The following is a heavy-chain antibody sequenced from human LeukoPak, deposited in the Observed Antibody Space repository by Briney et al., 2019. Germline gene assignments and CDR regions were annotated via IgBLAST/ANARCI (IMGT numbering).Heavy chain of an antibody. CDR2: IYTSGST. D-gene: IGHD4-17*01. CDR1: GGSISSYY. V-gene: IGHV4-4*07. Sequence: ETLSLTCTVSGGSISSYYWSWIRQPAGKGLEWIGRIYTSGSTNYNPSLKSRVTMSVDTSKNQFSLKLSSVTAADTAVYYCARALTVTTFNYYYGMDVWGQGTTVTVSS. CDR3: ARALTVTTFNYYYGMDV. J-gene: IGHJ6*02.